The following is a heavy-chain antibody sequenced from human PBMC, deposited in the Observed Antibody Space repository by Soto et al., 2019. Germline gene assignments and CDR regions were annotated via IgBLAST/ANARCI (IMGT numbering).Heavy chain of an antibody. V-gene: IGHV3-23*01. CDR1: GFSFSNYA. CDR2: ITSVGYT. Sequence: EVQLLESGGGLVQPGGSLGLSCATSGFSFSNYAMSWVRRPPGKGLEWVAAITSVGYTYYVDSLKGRFTISRDNSKNTLYLQMNSLRAEDTAVYYCAKDLIDYSNSYFDYWGQGTLVTVSS. D-gene: IGHD4-4*01. CDR3: AKDLIDYSNSYFDY. J-gene: IGHJ4*02.